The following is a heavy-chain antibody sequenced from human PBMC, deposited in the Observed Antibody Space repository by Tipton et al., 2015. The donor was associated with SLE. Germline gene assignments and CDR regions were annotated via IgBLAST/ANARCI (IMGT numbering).Heavy chain of an antibody. CDR3: ARGSLFSYSGMDV. CDR2: INIFSSTI. CDR1: GSTFDSNA. Sequence: GSLRLSCAASGSTFDSNAMSWVRQAPGKGLEWVSYINIFSSTIYYADSVKGRFTISRDNTKNSLSLQMNSLRAEDTGVYYCARGSLFSYSGMDVWGQGTTVTVSS. J-gene: IGHJ6*02. V-gene: IGHV3-48*04.